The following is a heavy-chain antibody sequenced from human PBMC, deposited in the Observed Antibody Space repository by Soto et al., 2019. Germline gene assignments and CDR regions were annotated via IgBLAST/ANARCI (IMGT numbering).Heavy chain of an antibody. D-gene: IGHD5-12*01. CDR2: IYYSGST. J-gene: IGHJ6*02. Sequence: QVQLQESGPGLVKPSETLSLTCTVSGGSISSYYWSWIRQPPGKGLEWIGYIYYSGSTNYNPSLKRRVTISVDTATNQFSLKLSAVTAADTAVYYCARGVGRWLRFSYYYSGMDVWGQGTTVTVSS. V-gene: IGHV4-59*01. CDR1: GGSISSYY. CDR3: ARGVGRWLRFSYYYSGMDV.